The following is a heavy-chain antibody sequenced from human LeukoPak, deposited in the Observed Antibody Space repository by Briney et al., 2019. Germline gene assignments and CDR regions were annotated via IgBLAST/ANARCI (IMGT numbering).Heavy chain of an antibody. CDR2: ISSSSSYI. CDR1: GFTFSSYS. CDR3: ARDKGSGWSPFDY. V-gene: IGHV3-21*01. Sequence: GGSLRLSCAASGFTFSSYSMNWVRQAPGKGLEWVSSISSSSSYIYYADSVKGRFTISRDNAKNSLYLQMNSLRAEDTAVYYCARDKGSGWSPFDYWGQGTLVTVSS. J-gene: IGHJ4*02. D-gene: IGHD6-19*01.